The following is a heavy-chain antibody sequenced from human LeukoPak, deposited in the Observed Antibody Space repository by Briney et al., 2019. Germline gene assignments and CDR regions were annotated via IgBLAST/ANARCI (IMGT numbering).Heavy chain of an antibody. Sequence: GGSLRLSCAASGFTFSSYGMHWVRQATGKGLEWVSAIGTAGDTYYPGSVKGRFTISRENAKNSLYLQMNSLRAGDTAVYYCARALRYDSSGPTDAFDIWGQGTMVTVSS. V-gene: IGHV3-13*01. CDR1: GFTFSSYG. J-gene: IGHJ3*02. D-gene: IGHD3-22*01. CDR2: IGTAGDT. CDR3: ARALRYDSSGPTDAFDI.